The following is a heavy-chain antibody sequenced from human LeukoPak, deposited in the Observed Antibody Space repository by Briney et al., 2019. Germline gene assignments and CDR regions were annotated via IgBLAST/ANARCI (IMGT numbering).Heavy chain of an antibody. Sequence: SETLSLTCTVSGSSISSSSYYWGWIRQPPGKGLEWIGSIYYSGSTYYNPSLKSRVTISVDTSKNQFSLKLSSVTAADTAVYYCARLKPGIAVAGTLFDYWGQGTLVTVSS. D-gene: IGHD6-19*01. CDR2: IYYSGST. CDR3: ARLKPGIAVAGTLFDY. CDR1: GSSISSSSYY. V-gene: IGHV4-39*07. J-gene: IGHJ4*02.